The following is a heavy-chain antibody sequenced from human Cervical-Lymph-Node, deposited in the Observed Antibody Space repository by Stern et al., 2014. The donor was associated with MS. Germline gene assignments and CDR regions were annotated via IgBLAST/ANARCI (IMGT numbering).Heavy chain of an antibody. Sequence: EVQLVESGGGLVTPGGSLRLSCAASGFTFSSYSMNWVRPAPGQGLEWVSSISSSSSYLYYADLVKGRFTISRDNAKNSLYLQMNSLRAEDTAVYYCARDKVGATFPDEYYYYYGMDVWGQGTTVTVSS. V-gene: IGHV3-21*01. D-gene: IGHD1-26*01. J-gene: IGHJ6*02. CDR3: ARDKVGATFPDEYYYYYGMDV. CDR1: GFTFSSYS. CDR2: ISSSSSYL.